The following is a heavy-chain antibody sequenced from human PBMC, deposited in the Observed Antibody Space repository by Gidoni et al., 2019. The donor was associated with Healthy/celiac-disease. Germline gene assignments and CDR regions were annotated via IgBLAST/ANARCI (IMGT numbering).Heavy chain of an antibody. CDR2: IYTSGST. J-gene: IGHJ4*02. Sequence: QVQLQESGPGLVKPSQTLSLTCTVSGGSISSGSYYWSWIRQPAGKGLEWIGRIYTSGSTNYNPSLKSRVTISVDTSKNQFSLKLSSVTAADTAVYYCARTKTPGIAVAGGDYWGQGTLVTVSS. CDR1: GGSISSGSYY. CDR3: ARTKTPGIAVAGGDY. D-gene: IGHD6-19*01. V-gene: IGHV4-61*02.